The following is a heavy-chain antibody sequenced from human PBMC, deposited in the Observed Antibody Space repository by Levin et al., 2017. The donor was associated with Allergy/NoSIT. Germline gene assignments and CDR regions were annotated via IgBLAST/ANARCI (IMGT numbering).Heavy chain of an antibody. CDR3: ARGAIVLLWFGELQN. Sequence: GESLKISCAASGFTFSSYAMHWVRQAPGKGLEWVAVISYDGSNKYYADSVKGRFTISRDNSKNTLYLQMNSLRAEDTAVYYCARGAIVLLWFGELQNWGQGTLVTVSS. CDR2: ISYDGSNK. CDR1: GFTFSSYA. V-gene: IGHV3-30-3*01. J-gene: IGHJ4*02. D-gene: IGHD3-10*01.